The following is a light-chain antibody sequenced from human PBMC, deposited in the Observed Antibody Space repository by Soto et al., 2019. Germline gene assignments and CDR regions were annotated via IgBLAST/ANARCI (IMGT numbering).Light chain of an antibody. CDR1: QSVSSSY. CDR3: QQYGRSP. V-gene: IGKV3-20*01. Sequence: EIVLTQSPGTLSLSPGERATLSCRASQSVSSSYLAWYQQKPGQAPRLLIYGASSRATGIPDRFSGSGSGTDVTLTISRLEPEDFAVYYCQQYGRSPFGGGTKVQIK. J-gene: IGKJ4*01. CDR2: GAS.